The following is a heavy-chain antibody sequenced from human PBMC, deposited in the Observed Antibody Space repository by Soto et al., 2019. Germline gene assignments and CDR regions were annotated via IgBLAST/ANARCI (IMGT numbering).Heavy chain of an antibody. CDR1: GYNFDNW. CDR2: IYPGDSDT. J-gene: IGHJ3*02. CDR3: ARHFGRVDVVAASGKGAFDI. D-gene: IGHD5-12*01. V-gene: IGHV5-51*01. Sequence: PGESLKISCKGSGYNFDNWIGWVRQMPGKGLECMGIIYPGDSDTRYSPSFQGQVIISVDKSINTAYLQWSSLEASDTAMYYCARHFGRVDVVAASGKGAFDIWGQGTMVTVSS.